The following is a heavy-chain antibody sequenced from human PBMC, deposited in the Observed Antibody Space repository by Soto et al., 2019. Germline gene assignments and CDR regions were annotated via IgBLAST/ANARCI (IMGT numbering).Heavy chain of an antibody. V-gene: IGHV4-59*12. CDR2: IYYSGST. J-gene: IGHJ4*02. D-gene: IGHD5-12*01. CDR3: ARDSGYDYWYFDY. Sequence: SETLSLTCTVSGGSISSYYWSWIRQPPGKGLEWIGYIYYSGSTYYNPSLKSRVTISVDTSKNQFSLKLSSVTAADTAVYYCARDSGYDYWYFDYWGQGTLVTVSS. CDR1: GGSISSYY.